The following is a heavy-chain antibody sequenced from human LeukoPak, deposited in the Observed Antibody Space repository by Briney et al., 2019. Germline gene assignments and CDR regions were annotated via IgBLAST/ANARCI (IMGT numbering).Heavy chain of an antibody. CDR1: GGSISSSNW. Sequence: PSGTLSLTCAVSGGSISSSNWWSWVRQPPGKGLEWIGEIYHSGSTNYNPSLKSRVTISLDKSKNHFSLHLSSVTAADTAVYYCARDESQEGSSPSYAFDIWGQGTMVTVSS. D-gene: IGHD6-6*01. CDR3: ARDESQEGSSPSYAFDI. J-gene: IGHJ3*02. V-gene: IGHV4-4*02. CDR2: IYHSGST.